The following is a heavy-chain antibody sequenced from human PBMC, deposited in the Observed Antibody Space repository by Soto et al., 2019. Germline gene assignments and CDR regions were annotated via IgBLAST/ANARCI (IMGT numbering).Heavy chain of an antibody. CDR1: GGSISSSSYY. CDR2: IYYSGST. D-gene: IGHD6-6*01. Sequence: QLQLQESGPGLVKPSETLSLTCTVSGGSISSSSYYWGWIRQPPGKGLEWIGSIYYSGSTYYNPSLKSRVTISVDTSKNQFSLKLSSVTAADTAVYYCARCIAARPAFDYWGQGTLVTVSS. CDR3: ARCIAARPAFDY. J-gene: IGHJ4*02. V-gene: IGHV4-39*01.